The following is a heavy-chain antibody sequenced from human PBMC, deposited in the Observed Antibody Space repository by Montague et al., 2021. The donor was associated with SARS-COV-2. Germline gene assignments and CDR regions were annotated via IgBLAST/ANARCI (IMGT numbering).Heavy chain of an antibody. CDR2: IDWTHDQ. V-gene: IGHV2-70*01. Sequence: PALVKPTKTLTPTCSFSGSSLTTPGVSVGWIRQPPGRALEWLALIDWTHDQYYSRSLGTRLTISPGTSKSQVVLTLTNVDTVDTATYYCARNRLSVFDFWGQGTLATVSS. D-gene: IGHD2/OR15-2a*01. J-gene: IGHJ4*02. CDR1: GSSLTTPGVS. CDR3: ARNRLSVFDF.